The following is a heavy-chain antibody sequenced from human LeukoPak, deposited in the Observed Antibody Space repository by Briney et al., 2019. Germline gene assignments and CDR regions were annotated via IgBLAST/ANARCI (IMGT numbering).Heavy chain of an antibody. CDR2: IWYDGSNK. V-gene: IGHV3-33*01. CDR1: GFTFSSYG. Sequence: EAGRSLRLSCAASGFTFSSYGMHWVRQAPGKGLEWVAVIWYDGSNKYYADSVKGRFTISRDNSKNTLYLQMNSLRAEDTAVYYCARVGTPAAFDYWGQGTLVTVSS. CDR3: ARVGTPAAFDY. J-gene: IGHJ4*02. D-gene: IGHD7-27*01.